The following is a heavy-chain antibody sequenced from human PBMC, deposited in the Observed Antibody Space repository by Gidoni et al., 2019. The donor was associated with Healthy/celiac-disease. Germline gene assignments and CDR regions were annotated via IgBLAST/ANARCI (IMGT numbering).Heavy chain of an antibody. Sequence: EVQLVESGGGLVKPGRYLRLSCAASGFTFDDSAMHWVRQAPGKGLECGSGISWNSGSIGYADSVKGRFTISRDNAKNSLYLQMNSLRAEDTALYYCAKDTDYGDYSSSYYYYGMDVWGQGTTVTVSS. CDR3: AKDTDYGDYSSSYYYYGMDV. D-gene: IGHD4-17*01. CDR2: ISWNSGSI. V-gene: IGHV3-9*01. CDR1: GFTFDDSA. J-gene: IGHJ6*02.